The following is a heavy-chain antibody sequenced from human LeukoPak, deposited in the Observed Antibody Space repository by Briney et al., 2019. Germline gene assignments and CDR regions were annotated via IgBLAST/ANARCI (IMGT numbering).Heavy chain of an antibody. J-gene: IGHJ4*02. CDR2: ISTGGGT. CDR3: ARGGITDYGDYTSFDY. D-gene: IGHD4-17*01. V-gene: IGHV3-66*01. CDR1: GFSVSNYY. Sequence: GGSLRLSCVASGFSVSNYYMSWVRQAPGKGLEWVSVISTGGGTSYTDSVKGRFTFSRDNSKNTLFLQMNSLRAEDTGVYYCARGGITDYGDYTSFDYWGQGTLLTVSS.